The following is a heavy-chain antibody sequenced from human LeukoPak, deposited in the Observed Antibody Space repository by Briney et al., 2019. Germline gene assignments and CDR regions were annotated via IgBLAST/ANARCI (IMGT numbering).Heavy chain of an antibody. V-gene: IGHV3-23*01. Sequence: GGSLRLSCAASGFPFSSYAMSWVRRAPGKGLGWGSAISGSGGSTYYADSVKGRFTISRDNSKNTLYLQMNSLRAEDTAVYYCAKDRRQWLGEYYFDYWGQGTLVTVSS. D-gene: IGHD6-19*01. CDR1: GFPFSSYA. CDR2: ISGSGGST. J-gene: IGHJ4*02. CDR3: AKDRRQWLGEYYFDY.